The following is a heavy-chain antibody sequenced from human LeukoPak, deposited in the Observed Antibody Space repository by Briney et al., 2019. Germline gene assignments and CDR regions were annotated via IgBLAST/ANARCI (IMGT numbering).Heavy chain of an antibody. CDR3: ARRSRYSSGMDV. CDR1: GFTFSLYT. CDR2: ITSNGDST. D-gene: IGHD6-19*01. Sequence: PGGSLRLSCAASGFTFSLYTMHWVRQAPGKGLEYVSAITSNGDSTYYADSVKGRFTISRDNSKNTLYLQMGSLRVEDMAVYPCARRSRYSSGMDVWGKGTTVTVSS. J-gene: IGHJ6*03. V-gene: IGHV3-64*02.